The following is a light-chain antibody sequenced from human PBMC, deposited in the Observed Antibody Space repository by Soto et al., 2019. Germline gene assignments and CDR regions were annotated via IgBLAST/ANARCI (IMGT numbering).Light chain of an antibody. Sequence: EVVLIQTPGKRSLSRGEVALVACRASQSVSSYYLAWYQQKPGQAPRLLIYAASSRATGIPDRFSGGGSGTAFTLTLSRLEPEDFAVYYCQQCGSSPWTFGQGTKVDIK. CDR2: AAS. J-gene: IGKJ1*01. CDR1: QSVSSYY. CDR3: QQCGSSPWT. V-gene: IGKV3-20*01.